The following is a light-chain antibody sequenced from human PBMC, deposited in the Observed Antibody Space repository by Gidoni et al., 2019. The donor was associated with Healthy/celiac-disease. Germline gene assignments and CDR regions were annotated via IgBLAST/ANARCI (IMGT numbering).Light chain of an antibody. CDR2: GAS. J-gene: IGKJ1*01. CDR1: QSVSSSY. V-gene: IGKV3-20*01. CDR3: QQYGSSPWT. Sequence: EIVLPQSPGTLSLSPGERATLSCRASQSVSSSYLAWYQQKPGQAPRLLIYGASSRATGIPDRFSGSGSGTDFTLTISRLEPADFAVYYCQQYGSSPWTFGQGTKVEIK.